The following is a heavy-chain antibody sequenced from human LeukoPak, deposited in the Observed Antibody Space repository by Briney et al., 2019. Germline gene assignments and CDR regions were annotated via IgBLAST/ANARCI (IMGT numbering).Heavy chain of an antibody. CDR3: GRRRDTAMVTDPYYFDY. D-gene: IGHD5-18*01. CDR2: IYYSGST. V-gene: IGHV4-39*01. CDR1: GGSISSSSYY. Sequence: SETLSLTCTVSGGSISSSSYYWGWIRQPPGKGLEWIGSIYYSGSTYYNPSLKSRVTISVDTSKNQFSLKLSSVTAADTAVYYCGRRRDTAMVTDPYYFDYWGQGTLVTVSS. J-gene: IGHJ4*02.